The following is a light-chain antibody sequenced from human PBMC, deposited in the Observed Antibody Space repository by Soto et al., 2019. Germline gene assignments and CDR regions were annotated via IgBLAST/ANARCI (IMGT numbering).Light chain of an antibody. CDR2: EVT. V-gene: IGLV2-14*01. J-gene: IGLJ1*01. CDR1: RADVGGYNY. Sequence: QSVLTQPASVSGSPGQSITISCTGTRADVGGYNYVSWYQQHPGKAPKVMIYEVTNRPSGVSNRFSGSKSGNTASLTISGLQAEDEADYYCTSYTSSSTYVFGTGTRSPS. CDR3: TSYTSSSTYV.